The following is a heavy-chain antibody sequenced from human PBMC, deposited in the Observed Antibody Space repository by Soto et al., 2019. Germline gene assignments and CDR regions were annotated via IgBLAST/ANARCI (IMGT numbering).Heavy chain of an antibody. CDR1: GGSFSGYY. J-gene: IGHJ5*02. V-gene: IGHV4-34*01. CDR3: ARGGKSVGYYDSSGSLPRCLDP. D-gene: IGHD3-22*01. CDR2: INHSGST. Sequence: PSETLSLTCAVCGGSFSGYYWSWIRQPPGKWLEWIGEINHSGSTNYNPSLKSRVTISVDTAKNRFSLKLSSVTAADTAVYYCARGGKSVGYYDSSGSLPRCLDPWGQGTLVTVSS.